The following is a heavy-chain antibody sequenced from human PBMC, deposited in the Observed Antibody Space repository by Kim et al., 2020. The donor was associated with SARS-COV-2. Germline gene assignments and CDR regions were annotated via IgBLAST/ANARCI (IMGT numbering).Heavy chain of an antibody. CDR3: ARETQQLGFDY. D-gene: IGHD6-13*01. V-gene: IGHV1-2*06. Sequence: ASVKVSCKASGYTFGGYYMHWVRQAPGQGLEWMGRINPNSGGTNYAQKFQGRVTMTRDTSISTAYMELSSLRSDDTAVYYCARETQQLGFDYWGQGTLVTVSS. J-gene: IGHJ4*02. CDR2: INPNSGGT. CDR1: GYTFGGYY.